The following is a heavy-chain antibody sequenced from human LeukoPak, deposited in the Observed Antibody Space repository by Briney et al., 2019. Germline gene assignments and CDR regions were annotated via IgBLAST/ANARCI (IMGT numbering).Heavy chain of an antibody. D-gene: IGHD5-12*01. CDR3: ATYVGFGYDFRY. Sequence: ASVKVSRKVSGYTLTELSMHWVRQAPGKGLEWMGGFDPEDGETIYAQKFQGRVTMTEDTSTDTAYMELSSLRSEDTAVYYCATYVGFGYDFRYWGQGTLVTVSS. J-gene: IGHJ4*02. CDR2: FDPEDGET. V-gene: IGHV1-24*01. CDR1: GYTLTELS.